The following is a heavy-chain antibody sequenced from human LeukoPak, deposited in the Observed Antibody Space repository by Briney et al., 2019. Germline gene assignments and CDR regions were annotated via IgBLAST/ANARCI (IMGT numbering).Heavy chain of an antibody. J-gene: IGHJ4*02. CDR2: IYSGGDT. CDR3: ARYTGVTNFDY. Sequence: GGSLRLSCATSGFTVSSNFMSWVRQAPGKGLEWVSVIYSGGDTYYADSVRGRFTISRDNSKNTLYLQMNSLRAEDTAVYYCARYTGVTNFDYWGQGTLVTVSP. V-gene: IGHV3-66*01. D-gene: IGHD3-10*01. CDR1: GFTVSSNF.